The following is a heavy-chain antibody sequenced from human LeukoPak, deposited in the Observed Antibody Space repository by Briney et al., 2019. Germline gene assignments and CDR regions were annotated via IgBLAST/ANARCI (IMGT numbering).Heavy chain of an antibody. J-gene: IGHJ4*02. CDR3: PRAPSGYDSSGYYPEFDY. CDR1: GGTFLNYA. D-gene: IGHD3-22*01. CDR2: IIHIYGIA. V-gene: IGHV1-69*10. Sequence: SVKVSCKASGGTFLNYAISWVRQAPGQGREWMGRIIHIYGIANYAHKFQGRVTITADKSMSAAYVDLNRLRAEDTDVHYFPRAPSGYDSSGYYPEFDYWGKGTLVSVFS.